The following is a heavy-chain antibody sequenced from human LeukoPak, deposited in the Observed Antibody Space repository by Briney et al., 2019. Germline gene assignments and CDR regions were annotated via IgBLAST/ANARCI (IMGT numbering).Heavy chain of an antibody. CDR2: IYYSGST. Sequence: NPSETLSLTCTVSGGSISSYYWSWIRQPPGKGLEWIGYIYYSGSTNYNPSLKSRVTISVDTSKNQFSLKLSSVTAADTAVYYCARDMSTRVTPISYAFDVWGQGTMVTVSS. CDR1: GGSISSYY. D-gene: IGHD4-23*01. J-gene: IGHJ3*01. V-gene: IGHV4-59*01. CDR3: ARDMSTRVTPISYAFDV.